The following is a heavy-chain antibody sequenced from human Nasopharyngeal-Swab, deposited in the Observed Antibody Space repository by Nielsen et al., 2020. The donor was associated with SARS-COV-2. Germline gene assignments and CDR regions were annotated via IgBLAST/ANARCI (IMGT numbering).Heavy chain of an antibody. V-gene: IGHV3-23*01. D-gene: IGHD5-12*01. J-gene: IGHJ6*02. CDR1: GFTFSNFA. CDR2: ISGDSDRT. CDR3: TKDRDSGDDSEEYYHYYGMDV. Sequence: GESLKISCAASGFTFSNFAMSWVRQAPGKGLEWVSVISGDSDRTYYTDSVRGRFTISRDNSKTTLNLQMNNLRAEDTAIYYCTKDRDSGDDSEEYYHYYGMDVWGQGAPVTVSS.